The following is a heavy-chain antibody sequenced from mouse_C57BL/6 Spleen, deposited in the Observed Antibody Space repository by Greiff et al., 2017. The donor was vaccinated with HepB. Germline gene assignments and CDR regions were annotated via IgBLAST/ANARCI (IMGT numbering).Heavy chain of an antibody. V-gene: IGHV1-61*01. J-gene: IGHJ2*01. D-gene: IGHD2-4*01. CDR1: GYTFTSYW. CDR2: IYPSDSET. CDR3: ARSAYYDYDVVYYFDY. Sequence: QVQLQQPGAELVRPGSSVKLSCKASGYTFTSYWMDWVKQRPGQGLEWIGNIYPSDSETHYNQKFKDKATLTVDKSSSTAYMQLSSLTSEDSAVYYCARSAYYDYDVVYYFDYWGQGTTLTVSS.